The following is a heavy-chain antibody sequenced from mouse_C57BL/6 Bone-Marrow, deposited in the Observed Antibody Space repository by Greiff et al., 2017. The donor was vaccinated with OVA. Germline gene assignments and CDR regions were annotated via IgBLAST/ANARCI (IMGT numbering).Heavy chain of an antibody. CDR3: AISEYDGSYPMDY. CDR2: IYPGSGNT. V-gene: IGHV1-81*01. D-gene: IGHD2-4*01. J-gene: IGHJ4*01. CDR1: GYTFTSYG. Sequence: VKLQESGAELARPGASVKLSCKASGYTFTSYGISWVKQRTGQGLEWIGEIYPGSGNTYYNGKFKGKATLTADKSSSTAYMELSRLTSEDSAVYSVAISEYDGSYPMDYWGQGTSLTVSS.